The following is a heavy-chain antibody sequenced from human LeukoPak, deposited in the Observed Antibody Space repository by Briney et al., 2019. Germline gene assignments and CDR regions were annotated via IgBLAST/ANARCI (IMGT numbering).Heavy chain of an antibody. CDR1: GYSFTRYW. CDR2: IYSGASDT. CDR3: ARPGYRSRYFDY. Sequence: GESLKISCKGSGYSFTRYWIGWVRQMPGKGLEWMGVIYSGASDTRYSPSFQGQVTISADKSISTAYLQWSGLKASDTAMYYCARPGYRSRYFDYWGQGTLVTVSS. D-gene: IGHD6-19*01. V-gene: IGHV5-51*01. J-gene: IGHJ4*02.